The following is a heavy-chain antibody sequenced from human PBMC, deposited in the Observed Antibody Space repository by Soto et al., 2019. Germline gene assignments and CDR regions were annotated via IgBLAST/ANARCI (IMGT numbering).Heavy chain of an antibody. CDR2: ISWNSGSI. J-gene: IGHJ6*03. CDR3: AKDIWPEDFWGSMDV. D-gene: IGHD3-3*01. CDR1: GFTFDDYA. Sequence: EVQLVESGGGLVQPGRSLRLSCAASGFTFDDYAMHWVRQAPGKGLEWVSGISWNSGSIGYADSVKGRFTISSDNAKGSVYLQLNTLRAEDTALYYCAKDIWPEDFWGSMDVWGKGTTVTVSS. V-gene: IGHV3-9*01.